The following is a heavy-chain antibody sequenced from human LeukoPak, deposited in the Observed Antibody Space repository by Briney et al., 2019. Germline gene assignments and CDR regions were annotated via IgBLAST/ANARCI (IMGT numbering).Heavy chain of an antibody. CDR3: ARGGAVGSYPSGRVVDY. CDR2: ISAYNGNT. V-gene: IGHV1-18*04. Sequence: ASVKVSCKASGYTFTGYYMHWVRQAPGQGLEWMGWISAYNGNTNYAQKLQGRVTMTTDTSTSTAYMELRSLRSDDTAVYYCARGGAVGSYPSGRVVDYWGQGTLVTVSS. CDR1: GYTFTGYY. D-gene: IGHD1-26*01. J-gene: IGHJ4*02.